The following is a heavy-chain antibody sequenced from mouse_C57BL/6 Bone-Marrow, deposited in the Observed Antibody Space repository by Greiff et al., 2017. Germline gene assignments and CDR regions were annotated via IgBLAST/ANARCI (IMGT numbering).Heavy chain of an antibody. D-gene: IGHD2-2*01. CDR3: ARWGGYPWYFDF. CDR1: GYTFTSYW. CDR2: IDPSDSYT. V-gene: IGHV1-59*01. Sequence: QVQLQQPGAELVRPGTSVKLSCKASGYTFTSYWMHWVKQRPGQGLEWIGVIDPSDSYTNYNQKFKGKATFTVDTSSSTAYMQLSSLTSEDSAVYNCARWGGYPWYFDFWGTGTTVTVSS. J-gene: IGHJ1*03.